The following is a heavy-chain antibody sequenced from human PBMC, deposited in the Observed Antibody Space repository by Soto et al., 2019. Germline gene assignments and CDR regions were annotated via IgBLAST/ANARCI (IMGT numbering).Heavy chain of an antibody. J-gene: IGHJ3*02. D-gene: IGHD6-19*01. CDR3: ARDSQWLVLDAFDI. CDR2: IKQDGSEK. Sequence: PGGSLRLYCAASGFTFSSYWMSWVRQAPGKGLERVANIKQDGSEKYYVDSVKGRFTISRDNAKNSLYLQMNSLRAEDTAVYYCARDSQWLVLDAFDIWGQGTMVTVSS. V-gene: IGHV3-7*01. CDR1: GFTFSSYW.